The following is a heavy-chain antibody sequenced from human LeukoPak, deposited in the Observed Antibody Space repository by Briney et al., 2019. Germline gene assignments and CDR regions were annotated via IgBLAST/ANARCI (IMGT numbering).Heavy chain of an antibody. D-gene: IGHD6-13*01. CDR3: ARDYDYSSSWSGLVFAPDYYYYMDV. Sequence: GASVKVSCKASGYTFTSYGISWVRQAPGQGLEWMGWISAYNGNTNYAQKLQGRVTMTTDTSTSTAYMELRSLRSDDTAVYYCARDYDYSSSWSGLVFAPDYYYYMDVWGKGTTVTISS. J-gene: IGHJ6*03. V-gene: IGHV1-18*01. CDR2: ISAYNGNT. CDR1: GYTFTSYG.